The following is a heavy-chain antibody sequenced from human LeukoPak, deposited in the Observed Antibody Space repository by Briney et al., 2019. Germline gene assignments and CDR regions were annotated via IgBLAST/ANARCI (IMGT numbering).Heavy chain of an antibody. Sequence: GGSLRLSCPTSGFTFSSHGMHWVRQAPGKGLEWVAVIWSDGSNEYYADSVKGRSTISRDNSKDTLYLEMTSLWAEDTAVYYCARDSRSDDTGGLDVWGKGTTVTVSS. J-gene: IGHJ6*04. CDR2: IWSDGSNE. V-gene: IGHV3-33*01. CDR3: ARDSRSDDTGGLDV. CDR1: GFTFSSHG. D-gene: IGHD3-10*01.